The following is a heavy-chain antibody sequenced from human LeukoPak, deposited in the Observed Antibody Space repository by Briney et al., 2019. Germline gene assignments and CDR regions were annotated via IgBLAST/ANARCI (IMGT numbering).Heavy chain of an antibody. V-gene: IGHV3-21*01. J-gene: IGHJ6*02. CDR2: ISSSSTYI. D-gene: IGHD2-15*01. CDR1: GFTISTFG. Sequence: PGGSLRLSCAGSGFTISTFGMNWVRQAPGRGLEWVSSISSSSTYIYYADSLQGRFTISRDNAKNSLSLQMNSLRVEDTAVYYCARDREVGCSGGSCYYGMDVWGQGTTVTVSS. CDR3: ARDREVGCSGGSCYYGMDV.